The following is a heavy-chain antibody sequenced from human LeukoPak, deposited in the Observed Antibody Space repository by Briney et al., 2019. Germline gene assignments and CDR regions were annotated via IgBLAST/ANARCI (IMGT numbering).Heavy chain of an antibody. CDR1: GDSISGYY. Sequence: SETLSLTCTVSGDSISGYYWGWIRQPPGKGLEWIGYIYYTGTTNYNPSLKSRVTISVDTSKNQFSQKLRSVTAADTAVYYCTKVGTGTVDYWGQGTLVTVSS. CDR2: IYYTGTT. V-gene: IGHV4-59*01. J-gene: IGHJ4*02. D-gene: IGHD1-1*01. CDR3: TKVGTGTVDY.